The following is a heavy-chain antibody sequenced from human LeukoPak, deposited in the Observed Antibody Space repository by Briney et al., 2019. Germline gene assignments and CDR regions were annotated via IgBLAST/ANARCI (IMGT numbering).Heavy chain of an antibody. CDR2: IIPIFGTA. V-gene: IGHV1-69*06. D-gene: IGHD3-10*01. Sequence: SVKVSCKASGGTFSSYAISWVRQAPGQGLEWMGGIIPIFGTANYAQKFQGRVTITADKSTSTAYMELSSLRSEDTAVYYCARADLTPYYYGSGSYSRTNYFDYWGQGTLVTVSS. CDR3: ARADLTPYYYGSGSYSRTNYFDY. CDR1: GGTFSSYA. J-gene: IGHJ4*02.